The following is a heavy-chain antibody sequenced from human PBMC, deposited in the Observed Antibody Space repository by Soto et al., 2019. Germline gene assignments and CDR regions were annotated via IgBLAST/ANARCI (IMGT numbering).Heavy chain of an antibody. Sequence: SETLSLTCTVSGGSISSGDYYWSWIRQPPGKGLEWIGYIYYSGSTYYNPSLKSRVTISVDTSKNQFSLKLSSVTDTDTAVYFCAREDDGGDSLDVWGQGTTVTVSS. CDR2: IYYSGST. J-gene: IGHJ6*02. CDR1: GGSISSGDYY. V-gene: IGHV4-30-4*01. D-gene: IGHD2-21*02. CDR3: AREDDGGDSLDV.